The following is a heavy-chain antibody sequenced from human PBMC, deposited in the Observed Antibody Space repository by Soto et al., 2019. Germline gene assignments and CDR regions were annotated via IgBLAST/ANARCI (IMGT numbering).Heavy chain of an antibody. CDR2: ISASSTYI. D-gene: IGHD5-12*01. V-gene: IGHV3-21*01. J-gene: IGHJ4*02. CDR3: ARGWLRYPRMY. CDR1: GFIFSSYT. Sequence: EVQLVESGGGLVKPGGSLILSCAASGFIFSSYTMNWVRQAPGKGLELVSSISASSTYIYYADSLKGRFTISRDNANNSLYHQMNSLRAEDTAVHYCARGWLRYPRMYWGQETLVTFSS.